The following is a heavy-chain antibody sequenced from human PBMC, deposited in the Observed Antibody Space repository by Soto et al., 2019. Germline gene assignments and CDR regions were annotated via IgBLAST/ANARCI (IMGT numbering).Heavy chain of an antibody. V-gene: IGHV4-34*01. CDR3: ASGYYDSSGYYYDFDY. CDR2: INHSGST. D-gene: IGHD3-22*01. J-gene: IGHJ4*02. Sequence: PSETLSLTCAVYGGSFSGYYWSWIRQPPGKGLEWIGEINHSGSTNYNPSLKGRVTISVDTSKNQFSLKLSSVTAADTAVYYCASGYYDSSGYYYDFDYWGQGTLVTVSS. CDR1: GGSFSGYY.